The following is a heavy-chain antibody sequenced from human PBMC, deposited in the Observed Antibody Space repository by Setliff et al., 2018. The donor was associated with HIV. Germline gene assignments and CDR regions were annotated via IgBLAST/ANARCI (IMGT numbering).Heavy chain of an antibody. D-gene: IGHD6-19*01. CDR3: ARSMSGWSVDY. Sequence: GGSLRLSCVASGFTFSNYPMKWIRQAPGKGLECVSYSTSSSDTTYYGDSVQGRFTTSRDNAKNSLYLQMNSLRADDTAVYYCARSMSGWSVDYWGQGIQVTVSS. V-gene: IGHV3-48*01. CDR1: GFTFSNYP. CDR2: STSSSDTT. J-gene: IGHJ4*02.